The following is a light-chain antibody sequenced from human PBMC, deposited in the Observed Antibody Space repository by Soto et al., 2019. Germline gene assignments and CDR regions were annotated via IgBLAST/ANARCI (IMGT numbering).Light chain of an antibody. CDR3: QQDYNLPPLT. CDR1: QSVSSSY. CDR2: GAS. V-gene: IGKV3D-7*01. J-gene: IGKJ4*01. Sequence: EIVMTQSPATLSLSPGERATLSCRASQSVSSSYVSWYQQKPGQAPRLLIYGASTRATGIPARFSGSGSGTDFTLTITSLQPEDVAVYYCQQDYNLPPLTFGGGTKVEIK.